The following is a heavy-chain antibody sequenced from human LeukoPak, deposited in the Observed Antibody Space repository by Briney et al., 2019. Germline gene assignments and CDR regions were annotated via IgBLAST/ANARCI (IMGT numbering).Heavy chain of an antibody. Sequence: PGGSLRLSCAASGISFSSHGMHWVRQAPGKGLEWVAVIWYDGSNIYYTDSVKGRFTISRDNSKNTLYLQMNSLRAEDTALYYCARARNDYDSNGFSLLDYWGQGTLVIVSS. CDR3: ARARNDYDSNGFSLLDY. CDR1: GISFSSHG. J-gene: IGHJ4*02. CDR2: IWYDGSNI. V-gene: IGHV3-33*01. D-gene: IGHD3-22*01.